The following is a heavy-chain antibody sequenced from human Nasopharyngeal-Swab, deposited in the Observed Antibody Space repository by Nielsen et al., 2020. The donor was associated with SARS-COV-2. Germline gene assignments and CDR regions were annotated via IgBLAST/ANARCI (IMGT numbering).Heavy chain of an antibody. Sequence: SETLSLTCTVSGGSISSGGYYWSWIRQHPGKGLEWIGYNYYTGSTFYNPSLKSRLTISVDTSKNQFSLKLSSVTAADTAVYYCARSLGHYDSSGYDYWGQGNLVTVSS. J-gene: IGHJ4*02. V-gene: IGHV4-31*03. CDR2: NYYTGST. CDR1: GGSISSGGYY. CDR3: ARSLGHYDSSGYDY. D-gene: IGHD3-22*01.